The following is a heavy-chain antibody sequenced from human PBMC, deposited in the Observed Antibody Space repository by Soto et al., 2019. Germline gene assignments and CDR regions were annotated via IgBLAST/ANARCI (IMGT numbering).Heavy chain of an antibody. CDR1: GFTFGSYA. V-gene: IGHV3-23*01. Sequence: PGGSLRLSCAASGFTFGSYAMSWVRQTPGKGLEWVSLIGASGSSTQYADSVKGRFTISRDNFRTTLYLQMNSLRAEDTAVYYCAKTYYYDSTGYYRHFDYWGQGTQVTVS. CDR3: AKTYYYDSTGYYRHFDY. D-gene: IGHD3-22*01. J-gene: IGHJ4*02. CDR2: IGASGSST.